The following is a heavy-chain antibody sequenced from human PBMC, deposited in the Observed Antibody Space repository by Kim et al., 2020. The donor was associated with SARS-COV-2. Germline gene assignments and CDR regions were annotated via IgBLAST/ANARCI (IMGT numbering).Heavy chain of an antibody. D-gene: IGHD2-2*01. CDR3: ASLGGCSSTSCYDRGDYYYGMDV. Sequence: SETLSLTCTVSGGSISSYYWSWIRQPAGKGLEWIGRIYTSGSTNYNPSLKSRVTMSVDTSKNQFSLKLSSVTAADTAVYYCASLGGCSSTSCYDRGDYYYGMDVWGQGTTVTVSS. CDR1: GGSISSYY. J-gene: IGHJ6*02. CDR2: IYTSGST. V-gene: IGHV4-4*07.